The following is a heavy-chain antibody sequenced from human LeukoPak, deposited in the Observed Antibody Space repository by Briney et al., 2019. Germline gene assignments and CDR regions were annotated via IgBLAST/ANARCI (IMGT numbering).Heavy chain of an antibody. CDR2: IGKGGDT. CDR3: ARVRHLSGWGSSYCDY. D-gene: IGHD6-19*01. Sequence: GGSLRLSCAASGFIFRNFDMHWVRQAQGKGLEWVSSIGKGGDTYYLDSVKGRFTISRENAKNSFYLQMNSLRAGDTAVYYCARVRHLSGWGSSYCDYWGQGTLVTVSS. J-gene: IGHJ4*02. V-gene: IGHV3-13*01. CDR1: GFIFRNFD.